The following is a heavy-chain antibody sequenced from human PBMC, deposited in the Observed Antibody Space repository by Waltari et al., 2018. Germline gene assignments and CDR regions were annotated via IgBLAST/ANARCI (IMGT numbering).Heavy chain of an antibody. CDR3: AKGASSSWYLFDY. J-gene: IGHJ4*02. V-gene: IGHV3-43*01. CDR2: ISWDGGST. CDR1: GFTFDDYT. D-gene: IGHD6-13*01. Sequence: EVQLVESGGVVVQPGGSLRLSCAASGFTFDDYTMHWVRQAPGKGLEWVSLISWDGGSTYYADSVNGRFTISRDNSKNSLYLQMNSLRTEDTALYYCAKGASSSWYLFDYWGQGTLVTVSS.